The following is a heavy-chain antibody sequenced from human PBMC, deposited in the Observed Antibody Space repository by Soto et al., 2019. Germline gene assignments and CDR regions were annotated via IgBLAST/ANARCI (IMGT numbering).Heavy chain of an antibody. CDR1: GFTFSHYG. V-gene: IGHV3-30*03. D-gene: IGHD1-26*01. Sequence: QVQLVESGGGVVQPGRSLRLSCAASGFTFSHYGIHWVRQAPGKGLEGLAVISYDGSNKHYADSVKGRFTVSRDNSKNTLYLQMHSLRAEDTAVYFCARYSGKYQGPIDYWGQGTLVTVSS. CDR3: ARYSGKYQGPIDY. J-gene: IGHJ4*02. CDR2: ISYDGSNK.